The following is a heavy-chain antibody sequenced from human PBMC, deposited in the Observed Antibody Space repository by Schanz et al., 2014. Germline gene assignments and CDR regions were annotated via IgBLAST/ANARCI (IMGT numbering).Heavy chain of an antibody. V-gene: IGHV3-48*01. J-gene: IGHJ6*01. Sequence: EFTSSSYSMNWVRQAPGKGLEWVSYIISSPSIIFYADSVRGRFTISRDNSKNTLYLQKTSLRVEDTPVHHCAINVRTWDGRVVNMRIIILDNV. CDR3: AINVRTWDGRVVNMRIIILDNV. CDR2: IISSPSII. D-gene: IGHD1-20*01. CDR1: EFTSSSYS.